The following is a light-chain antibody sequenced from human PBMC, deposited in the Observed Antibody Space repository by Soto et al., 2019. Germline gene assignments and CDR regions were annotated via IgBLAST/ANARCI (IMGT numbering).Light chain of an antibody. CDR2: NNN. J-gene: IGLJ2*01. CDR3: AAWDDSLDVLI. CDR1: SSNIGSNT. V-gene: IGLV1-44*01. Sequence: QSVLTQPPSASGTPGQRVTVSCSGSSSNIGSNTVNWYQHLPGTAPKLLIYNNNQRPSGVPDRFSGSKSGTSASLAISGLQYEDEADYFCAAWDDSLDVLIFGGGTKLTVL.